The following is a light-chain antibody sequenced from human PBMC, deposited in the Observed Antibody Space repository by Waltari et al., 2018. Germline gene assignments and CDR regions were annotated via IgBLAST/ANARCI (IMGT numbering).Light chain of an antibody. CDR3: SSYISSSTLEL. V-gene: IGLV2-14*03. CDR2: DVS. Sequence: QSALTQPASVSGSPGQSITISCTGTSGDVGAYNYVSWYQQHPGKAPKLMIFDVSNPPSGVSNRFSGSKSGNTASLTISGLQAEDEADYYCSSYISSSTLELFGGGTSLTVL. J-gene: IGLJ2*01. CDR1: SGDVGAYNY.